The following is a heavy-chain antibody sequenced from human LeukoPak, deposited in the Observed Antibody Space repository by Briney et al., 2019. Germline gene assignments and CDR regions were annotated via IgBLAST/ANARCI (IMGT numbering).Heavy chain of an antibody. CDR3: ARDYCSGGSCYFFDY. D-gene: IGHD2-15*01. Sequence: GGSLRLSCAASGFTVTSNCMSWVRQAPGKGLEWVSLIYSDSSTYYADSVKGRFAISRDNSKNTLYLQMNSLRAEDTAVYYCARDYCSGGSCYFFDYWGQGTLVTVSS. CDR1: GFTVTSNC. J-gene: IGHJ4*02. V-gene: IGHV3-53*01. CDR2: IYSDSST.